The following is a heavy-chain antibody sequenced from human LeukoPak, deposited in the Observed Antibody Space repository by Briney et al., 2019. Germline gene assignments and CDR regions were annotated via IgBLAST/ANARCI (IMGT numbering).Heavy chain of an antibody. CDR3: ARGDIVVLPAGMPHNWFDP. V-gene: IGHV4-59*01. J-gene: IGHJ5*02. D-gene: IGHD2-2*01. CDR1: GGSISSYY. CDR2: IYYSGST. Sequence: TSETLSLTCTVSGGSISSYYWSWIRQPPGKGLEWIGYIYYSGSTNYNPSLKSRVTISVDTSMNQFSLKLSSVTAADTAVYYCARGDIVVLPAGMPHNWFDPWGQGTLVTVSS.